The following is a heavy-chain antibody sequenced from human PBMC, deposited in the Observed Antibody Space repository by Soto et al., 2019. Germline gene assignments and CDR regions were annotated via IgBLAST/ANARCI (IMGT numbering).Heavy chain of an antibody. V-gene: IGHV5-10-1*01. D-gene: IGHD6-13*01. CDR2: IDPSDSYT. CDR1: GYSFTSYW. J-gene: IGHJ6*02. Sequence: GESLKISCKGSGYSFTSYWISWVRQMPGKGLEWMGRIDPSDSYTNYSPSFQGHVTISADKSISTAYLQWSSLKASDTAMYYCARVNAEQLSRYYYCGMDVWGQGTTVTVSS. CDR3: ARVNAEQLSRYYYCGMDV.